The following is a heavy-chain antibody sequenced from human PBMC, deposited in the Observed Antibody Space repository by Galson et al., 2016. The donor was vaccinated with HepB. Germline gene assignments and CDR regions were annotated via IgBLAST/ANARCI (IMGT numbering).Heavy chain of an antibody. CDR2: IDDSGSA. V-gene: IGHV4-31*03. Sequence: LSLTCTVSDVSVTSADYFWSWIRQLPGQGLEWIGHIDDSGSADYNPSLKSRIFMSVDTSENKLSLEVRSVTAADTAVYYCARNSSSGVFDSWGQGTLVTVSS. J-gene: IGHJ4*02. CDR1: DVSVTSADYF. D-gene: IGHD6-6*01. CDR3: ARNSSSGVFDS.